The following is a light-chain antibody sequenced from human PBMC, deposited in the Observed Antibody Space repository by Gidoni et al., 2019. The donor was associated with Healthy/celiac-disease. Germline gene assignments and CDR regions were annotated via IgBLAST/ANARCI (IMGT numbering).Light chain of an antibody. CDR3: QLRSNWPPLT. CDR2: DAS. CDR1: QSVSSY. J-gene: IGKJ4*01. Sequence: EIVLTQSPATMSLSPGERATLSCRASQSVSSYLAWYQQKPGQAPRLLIYDASNMATGIPARFSGIGSGTDFTLTISSLEPEDFAVYYCQLRSNWPPLTFGGGTKVEIK. V-gene: IGKV3-11*01.